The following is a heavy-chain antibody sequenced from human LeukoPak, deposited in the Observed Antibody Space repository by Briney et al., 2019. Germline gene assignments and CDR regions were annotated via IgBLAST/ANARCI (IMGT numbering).Heavy chain of an antibody. CDR3: AGVPWFDP. Sequence: GGSLRLSCAASGFTFDDYAMHWVRQAPGKGLEWVSAISGSGGSTYYADSVKGRFTISRDNSKNTVYLQMNSLRDEDTAVYYCAGVPWFDPWGQGTLVTVSS. J-gene: IGHJ5*02. D-gene: IGHD6-6*01. V-gene: IGHV3-23*01. CDR2: ISGSGGST. CDR1: GFTFDDYA.